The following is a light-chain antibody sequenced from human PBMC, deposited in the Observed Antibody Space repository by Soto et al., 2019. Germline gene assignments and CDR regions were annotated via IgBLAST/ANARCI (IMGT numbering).Light chain of an antibody. V-gene: IGKV1-5*01. CDR2: DAS. Sequence: DIQMTQSPSTLSASVGDRVTITCRASQSISNWLAWYQQKPGKAPKLLIYDASSLESGVPSRFSGSGSGTEFTLTISSLQPDDVATYYCQQYASYWTFGQGTKVEIK. J-gene: IGKJ1*01. CDR3: QQYASYWT. CDR1: QSISNW.